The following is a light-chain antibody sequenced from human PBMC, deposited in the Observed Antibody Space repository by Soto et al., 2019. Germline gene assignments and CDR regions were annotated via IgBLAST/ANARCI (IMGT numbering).Light chain of an antibody. CDR2: EVS. CDR1: SSDIGGYNF. Sequence: QSVLAQPASVSGSPGQSVTIPCTGTSSDIGGYNFVSWYRHHPGKAPQLILYEVSNRPSGVSYRFSGSKSGNTASLTISGLQADDEDDYYCSSYTTRSHVVFGGGTKVTVL. V-gene: IGLV2-14*01. CDR3: SSYTTRSHVV. J-gene: IGLJ2*01.